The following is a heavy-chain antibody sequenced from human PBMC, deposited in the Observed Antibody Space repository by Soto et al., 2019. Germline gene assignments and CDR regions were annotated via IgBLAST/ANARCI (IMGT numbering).Heavy chain of an antibody. Sequence: GESLKISCKGSGYSFTSYWISWVRQMPGKGLEWMGRIDPSDSYTNYSPSFQGHVTISADKSISTAYLQWSSLKASDTAMYYCARQLIGYCSSTSCPNHYGMDVWGQGTTVTVSS. CDR2: IDPSDSYT. D-gene: IGHD2-2*01. J-gene: IGHJ6*02. CDR1: GYSFTSYW. CDR3: ARQLIGYCSSTSCPNHYGMDV. V-gene: IGHV5-10-1*01.